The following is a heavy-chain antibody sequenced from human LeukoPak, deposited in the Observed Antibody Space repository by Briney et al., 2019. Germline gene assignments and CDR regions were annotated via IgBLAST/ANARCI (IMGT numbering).Heavy chain of an antibody. CDR1: GFTFSSYE. J-gene: IGHJ4*02. V-gene: IGHV3-48*03. CDR3: TRGYCSSTSCHHFDY. Sequence: GGSLRLSCAASGFTFSSYEMNWVSQAPGKGLEWVSYISSSGSTIYYADSVKGRFTISRDNAKNSLYLQMNSLRAEDTAVYYCTRGYCSSTSCHHFDYWGQGTLVTVSS. D-gene: IGHD2-2*01. CDR2: ISSSGSTI.